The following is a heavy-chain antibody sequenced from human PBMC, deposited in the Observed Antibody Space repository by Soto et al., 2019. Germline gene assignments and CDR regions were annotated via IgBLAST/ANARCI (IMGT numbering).Heavy chain of an antibody. J-gene: IGHJ3*02. D-gene: IGHD3-22*01. CDR1: GFTFSSYA. V-gene: IGHV3-23*01. CDR3: AKGKYYYDSSGYYHRGAFDI. CDR2: ISGSGGST. Sequence: GGSLRLSCAASGFTFSSYAMSWVRQAPGKGLEWVSTISGSGGSTYYADSVKGRFTISRDNSKNTLYLQMNSLRAEDTAVYYCAKGKYYYDSSGYYHRGAFDIWGQGTMVTVSS.